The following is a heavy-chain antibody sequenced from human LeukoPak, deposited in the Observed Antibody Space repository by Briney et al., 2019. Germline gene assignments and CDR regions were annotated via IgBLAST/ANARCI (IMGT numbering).Heavy chain of an antibody. CDR3: ARCCPDCGGDCHTRGINFDY. Sequence: SETLSLTCTVSGASISSGGYYWSWIRQPPGKGLEWIGEINHSGSTNYNPSLKSRVTISVDTSKNQFSLKLSSVTAADTAVYYCARCCPDCGGDCHTRGINFDYWGQGSLVTVSS. J-gene: IGHJ4*02. CDR1: GASISSGGYY. D-gene: IGHD2-21*02. V-gene: IGHV4-39*07. CDR2: INHSGST.